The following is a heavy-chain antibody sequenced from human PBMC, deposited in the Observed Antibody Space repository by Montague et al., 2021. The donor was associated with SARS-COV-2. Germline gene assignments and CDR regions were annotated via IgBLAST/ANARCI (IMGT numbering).Heavy chain of an antibody. Sequence: SETLSLTCAVYGGSFSSYNWYWIRQPPGKGLVWIGEINHSGSTNYNPSPNSRVTMSVDTSTNRFSLKLSSLTAADTAVYYCARGARQGNGFRLGSFDSWGQGTLVTVSS. CDR3: ARGARQGNGFRLGSFDS. J-gene: IGHJ4*02. CDR2: INHSGST. D-gene: IGHD2-8*01. CDR1: GGSFSSYN. V-gene: IGHV4-34*01.